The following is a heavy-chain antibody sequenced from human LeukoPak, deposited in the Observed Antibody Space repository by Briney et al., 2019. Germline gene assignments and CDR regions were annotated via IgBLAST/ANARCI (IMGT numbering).Heavy chain of an antibody. CDR1: GFTFSSYS. J-gene: IGHJ4*02. CDR3: ARERAAAASSSDFDY. D-gene: IGHD6-13*01. CDR2: ISYDGTQK. Sequence: GRSLRLSCAASGFTFSSYSIHWVRQTPGKGLEWVSAISYDGTQKFYADSVKGRFTLSRDNSKDTLYLQMNSLTTEDTAVYFCARERAAAASSSDFDYWGQGTLVTVSS. V-gene: IGHV3-30*04.